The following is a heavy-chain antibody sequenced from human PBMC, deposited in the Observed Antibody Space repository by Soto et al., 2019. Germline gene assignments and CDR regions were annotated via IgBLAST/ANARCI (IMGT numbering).Heavy chain of an antibody. CDR3: ARDGQVAGPLDY. CDR2: IIPIFGTA. D-gene: IGHD6-19*01. J-gene: IGHJ4*02. Sequence: SVEVSCKASGGTFSSYAISWVRQAPGQGLEWMGGIIPIFGTANYAQKFQGRVTITADESTSTAYMELSSLRSEDTAVYYCARDGQVAGPLDYWGQGTLVTVSS. V-gene: IGHV1-69*13. CDR1: GGTFSSYA.